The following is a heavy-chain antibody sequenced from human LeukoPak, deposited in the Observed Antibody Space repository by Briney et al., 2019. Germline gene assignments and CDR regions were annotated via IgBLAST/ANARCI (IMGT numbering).Heavy chain of an antibody. Sequence: SQTLSLTCTVSGGSISSGSYYWSWIRQPAGKGLEWIGRIYTSGSTNYNPSLKSRVTISVDTSKNQFSLKLSSVTAAHTAVYYCARDLRLVIAAGWFDPWGQGTLVTVSS. D-gene: IGHD2-21*01. CDR3: ARDLRLVIAAGWFDP. CDR2: IYTSGST. CDR1: GGSISSGSYY. V-gene: IGHV4-61*02. J-gene: IGHJ5*02.